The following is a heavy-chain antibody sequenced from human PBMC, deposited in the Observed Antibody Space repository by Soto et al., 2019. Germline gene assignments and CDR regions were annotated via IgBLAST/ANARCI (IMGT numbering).Heavy chain of an antibody. CDR2: IIPIFGTA. J-gene: IGHJ5*02. V-gene: IGHV1-69*13. CDR3: ARETTIFGVVTNPRVYWFDP. D-gene: IGHD3-3*01. CDR1: GGTFSSYA. Sequence: SVKASCKASGGTFSSYAISWVRQAPGQGLEWMGGIIPIFGTANYAQKFQGRVTITADESTSTAYMELSSLRSEDTAVYYCARETTIFGVVTNPRVYWFDPWGQGTLVTVSS.